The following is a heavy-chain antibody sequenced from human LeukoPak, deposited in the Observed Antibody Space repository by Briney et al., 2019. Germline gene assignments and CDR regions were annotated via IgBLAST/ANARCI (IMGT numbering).Heavy chain of an antibody. CDR1: GFTFDDHA. CDR3: AKATTLASKFDY. J-gene: IGHJ4*02. V-gene: IGHV3-9*01. D-gene: IGHD5-24*01. CDR2: ISWNSGSI. Sequence: GGSLRLSCAASGFTFDDHAMRWVRQAPGKGLEWVSGISWNSGSIGYADSVKGRFTISRDNAKNSLYLQMNSLRAEDTALYYCAKATTLASKFDYWGQGTLVTVSS.